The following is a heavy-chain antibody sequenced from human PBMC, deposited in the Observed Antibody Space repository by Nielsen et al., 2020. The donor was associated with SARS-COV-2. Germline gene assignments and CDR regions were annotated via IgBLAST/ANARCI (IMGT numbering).Heavy chain of an antibody. CDR2: INAGNGNT. D-gene: IGHD2-2*01. V-gene: IGHV1-3*01. CDR1: GYTFTSYA. Sequence: ASVKVSCKASGYTFTSYAMHWVRQAPGQKLEWMGWINAGNGNTKYSQKFQGRVTITRDTSTSTAYMELSSLRSEDTAVYYCASQGRGIVVVPAAIRQNYYYYYYMDVWGKGTTVTVSS. J-gene: IGHJ6*03. CDR3: ASQGRGIVVVPAAIRQNYYYYYYMDV.